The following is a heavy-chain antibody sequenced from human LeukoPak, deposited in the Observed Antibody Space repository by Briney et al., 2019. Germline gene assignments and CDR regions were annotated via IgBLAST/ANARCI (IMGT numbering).Heavy chain of an antibody. Sequence: SSETLSLTCAVYGGSFSGYDWSWIRQPPGKGLEWIGEINHSGSTNYNPSLKSRVTISVDTSKNQFSLKLSSVTAADTAVYYCARHRYSSSWYPDYWGQGTLVTVSS. CDR1: GGSFSGYD. CDR2: INHSGST. D-gene: IGHD6-13*01. CDR3: ARHRYSSSWYPDY. J-gene: IGHJ4*02. V-gene: IGHV4-34*01.